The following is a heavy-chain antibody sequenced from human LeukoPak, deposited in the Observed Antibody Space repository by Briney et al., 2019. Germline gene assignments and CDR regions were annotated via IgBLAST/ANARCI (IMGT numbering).Heavy chain of an antibody. J-gene: IGHJ4*02. CDR2: IYYSGST. V-gene: IGHV4-39*01. CDR3: ARVGYSSGWYPPVAYYFDY. D-gene: IGHD6-19*01. CDR1: GGSISSSSYY. Sequence: SETLSLTCTVSGGSISSSSYYWGWIRQPPGKGLEWIGSIYYSGSTYYNPSLKSRVTISVDTSKNQFSLKLSSVTAADTAVYYCARVGYSSGWYPPVAYYFDYWGQGTLVTVSS.